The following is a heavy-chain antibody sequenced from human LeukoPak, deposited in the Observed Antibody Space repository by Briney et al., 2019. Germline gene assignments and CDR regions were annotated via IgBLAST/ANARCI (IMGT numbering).Heavy chain of an antibody. CDR2: INKDGSEK. CDR3: ARSAYSSSAAK. D-gene: IGHD6-13*01. V-gene: IGHV3-7*01. CDR1: GFTFSNYY. J-gene: IGHJ4*02. Sequence: PGGSLRLSCAASGFTFSNYYMSWVRQAPGKGLEWVAHINKDGSEKYYVDSVKGRFTISRDNAKNSLYLQMNSLRAEDTAVYFCARSAYSSSAAKWGQGTLVTVSS.